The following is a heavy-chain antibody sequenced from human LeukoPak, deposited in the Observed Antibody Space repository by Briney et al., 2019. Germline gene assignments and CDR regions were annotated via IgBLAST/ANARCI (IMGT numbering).Heavy chain of an antibody. J-gene: IGHJ5*02. V-gene: IGHV4-30-4*08. CDR3: ARVQYCSGGSCYNLRLFDH. D-gene: IGHD2-15*01. Sequence: SETLSLTCTVSGDSINTGDHYWGWIRQPPGKGLEWIGYIYHSGTTYYNPSVKSRISISVDTSKNQFSLNLNAVTAADTAVYYCARVQYCSGGSCYNLRLFDHWGRGTLVTVSS. CDR2: IYHSGTT. CDR1: GDSINTGDHY.